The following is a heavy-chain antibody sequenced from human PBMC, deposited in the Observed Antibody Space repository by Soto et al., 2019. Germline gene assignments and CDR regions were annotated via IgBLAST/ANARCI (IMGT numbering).Heavy chain of an antibody. CDR3: ARGQYYDFWSGYSHFDY. CDR2: INHSGST. Sequence: QVQLQQWGAGLLKPSETLSLTCAVYGGSFSGYYWSWIRQPPGKGLEWIGEINHSGSTNYNPSLKSRVTRSVDTSKNQFSLKLSSVTAADTAVYYCARGQYYDFWSGYSHFDYWGQGTLVTVSS. CDR1: GGSFSGYY. V-gene: IGHV4-34*01. J-gene: IGHJ4*02. D-gene: IGHD3-3*01.